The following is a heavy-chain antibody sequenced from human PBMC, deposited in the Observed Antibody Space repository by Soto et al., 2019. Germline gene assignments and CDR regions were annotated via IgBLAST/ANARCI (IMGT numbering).Heavy chain of an antibody. CDR3: ARAGYDFWSGPPPGPPYYYYGMDV. CDR2: IIPIFGTA. D-gene: IGHD3-3*01. V-gene: IGHV1-69*13. CDR1: GGTFSSYA. J-gene: IGHJ6*02. Sequence: ASVKVSCKASGGTFSSYAISWVRQAPGQGLEWMGGIIPIFGTANYAQKFQGRVTITADESTSTAYMELSSLRSEDTAAYYCARAGYDFWSGPPPGPPYYYYGMDVWGQGTTVTVSS.